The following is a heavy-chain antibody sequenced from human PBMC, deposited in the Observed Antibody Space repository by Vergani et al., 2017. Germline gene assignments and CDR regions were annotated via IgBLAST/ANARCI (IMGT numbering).Heavy chain of an antibody. V-gene: IGHV4-34*01. CDR1: GWSFSGYY. D-gene: IGHD5-24*01. Sequence: QVQLQQWGAGLLKPSETLSLTCAVYGWSFSGYYWSWIRQPPGQGLEWIGEINHSGSTNYNPSLKSRVTISVDTSKNQFSLELSAVPDADTAVYYCARGERWLKLLDYWGKGTLVTVSS. CDR2: INHSGST. CDR3: ARGERWLKLLDY. J-gene: IGHJ4*02.